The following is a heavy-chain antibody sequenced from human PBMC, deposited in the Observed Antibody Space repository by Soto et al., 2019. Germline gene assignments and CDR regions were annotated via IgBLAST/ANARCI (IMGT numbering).Heavy chain of an antibody. J-gene: IGHJ4*02. Sequence: ASVKVSCKASGYTFTGYYMHWVRQAPGQGLEWMGWINPNSGGTNYAQKFQGWVTMTRDTSISTAYMELSRLRSDDTAVYYCAREGNLTWGYYFDYWGQGTLVTVSS. CDR1: GYTFTGYY. V-gene: IGHV1-2*04. CDR3: AREGNLTWGYYFDY. CDR2: INPNSGGT. D-gene: IGHD3-16*01.